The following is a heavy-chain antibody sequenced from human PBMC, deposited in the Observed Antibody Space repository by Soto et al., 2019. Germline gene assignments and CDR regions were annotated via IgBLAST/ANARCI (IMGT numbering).Heavy chain of an antibody. CDR3: GRGGWLRSQFDY. CDR1: GGSISSDY. D-gene: IGHD5-12*01. V-gene: IGHV4-59*08. CDR2: VYYSGNS. Sequence: SETLSLTCTVSGGSISSDYWSWIRQPPGKGLEWIGYVYYSGNSYLKPSLRSRVTISVGTSKNHFSLKMRSVTAADTAVYYCGRGGWLRSQFDYWGQGTLVTVSS. J-gene: IGHJ4*02.